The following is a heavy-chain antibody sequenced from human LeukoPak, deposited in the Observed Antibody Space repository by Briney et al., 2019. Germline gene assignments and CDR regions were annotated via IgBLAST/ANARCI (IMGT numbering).Heavy chain of an antibody. V-gene: IGHV1-69*06. Sequence: GASVKVSCKASGGTFSSYAISWVRQAPGQGLEWMGGIIPIFGTANYAQKFQGRVTITADKSTSTAYMELSSLRSEDTAVYYCARDGNCSSTSCQNLPFDYWGQGTLVTVSS. CDR3: ARDGNCSSTSCQNLPFDY. CDR1: GGTFSSYA. CDR2: IIPIFGTA. J-gene: IGHJ4*02. D-gene: IGHD2-2*01.